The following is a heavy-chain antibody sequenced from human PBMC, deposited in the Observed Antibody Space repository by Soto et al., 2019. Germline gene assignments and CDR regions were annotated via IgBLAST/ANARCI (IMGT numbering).Heavy chain of an antibody. D-gene: IGHD3-9*01. CDR1: GFTFSSYA. Sequence: EVQLLEYGGGLVQPGGSLRLSCAASGFTFSSYAMSWVRQAPGKGLEWVSAISGSGGSTYYADSVKGRFTISRDNSKNTLYLQMNRLRAEDTAVYYCAKITTIFWGFSHMDVWGKVATVTVSS. CDR3: AKITTIFWGFSHMDV. CDR2: ISGSGGST. J-gene: IGHJ6*03. V-gene: IGHV3-23*01.